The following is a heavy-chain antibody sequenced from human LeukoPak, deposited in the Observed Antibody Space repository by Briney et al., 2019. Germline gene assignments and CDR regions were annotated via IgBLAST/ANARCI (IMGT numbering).Heavy chain of an antibody. CDR2: ISGSGGST. J-gene: IGHJ4*02. Sequence: GGSLRLSCAASGFTVRSNYMSWVRQAPGKGLEWVSAISGSGGSTYYADSVKGRFTISRDNSKNTLYLQMNSLRAEDTAVYYCARPYYYDSTAYYFDYWGQGTLVTVSS. D-gene: IGHD3-22*01. V-gene: IGHV3-23*01. CDR1: GFTVRSNY. CDR3: ARPYYYDSTAYYFDY.